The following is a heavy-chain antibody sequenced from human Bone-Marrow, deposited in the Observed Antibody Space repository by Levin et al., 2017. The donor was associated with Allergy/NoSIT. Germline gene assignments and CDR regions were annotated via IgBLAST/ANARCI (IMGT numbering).Heavy chain of an antibody. D-gene: IGHD2-2*01. CDR2: ISYDGSNK. CDR1: GFTFSSYG. J-gene: IGHJ4*02. Sequence: GESLKISCAASGFTFSSYGMHWVRQAPGKGLEWVAVISYDGSNKYYADSVKGRFTISRDNSKNTLYLQMNSLRAEDTAVYYCAKDRPRKVVVPAATDYWGQGTLVTVSS. CDR3: AKDRPRKVVVPAATDY. V-gene: IGHV3-30*18.